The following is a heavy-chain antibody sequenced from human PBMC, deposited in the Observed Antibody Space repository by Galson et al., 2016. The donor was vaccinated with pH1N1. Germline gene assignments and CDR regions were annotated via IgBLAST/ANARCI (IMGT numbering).Heavy chain of an antibody. CDR2: ISYNGNDQ. CDR3: AREDWSYGDTYYNGMDV. Sequence: SLRLSCAAPGFSFDTYAMHWVRQAPGKGLEWVAFISYNGNDQSYADSLKGRFTISRDNSKNTLYLQVNSLRTEDTAVFYCAREDWSYGDTYYNGMDVWGQGTTVTVSS. CDR1: GFSFDTYA. V-gene: IGHV3-30-3*01. D-gene: IGHD4-17*01. J-gene: IGHJ6*02.